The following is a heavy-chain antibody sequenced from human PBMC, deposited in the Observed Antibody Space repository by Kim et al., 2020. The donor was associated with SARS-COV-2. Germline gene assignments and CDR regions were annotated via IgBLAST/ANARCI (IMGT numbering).Heavy chain of an antibody. J-gene: IGHJ6*02. CDR2: ISSSSSTI. D-gene: IGHD2-15*01. CDR1: GFTFSSYS. Sequence: GGSLRLSCAASGFTFSSYSMNWVRQAPGKGLEWVSYISSSSSTIYYADSVKGRFTISRDNAKNSLYLQMNSLRDEDTAVYYCARDPGYCSGGSCKVEGMDVWGQGTTVTVSS. V-gene: IGHV3-48*02. CDR3: ARDPGYCSGGSCKVEGMDV.